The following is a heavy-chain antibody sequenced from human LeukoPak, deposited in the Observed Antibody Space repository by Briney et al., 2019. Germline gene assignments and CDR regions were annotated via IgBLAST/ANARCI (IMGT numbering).Heavy chain of an antibody. CDR3: ARSTNWFDP. Sequence: SETLSLTCTVSGGSISSSSYYWGWIRQPPGKGLEWIGSIYYSGSTYYNPSLKSRVTISVDTSKNQFSLKLSSVTAADTAVYYCARSTNWFDPWGQGTLVTVSS. V-gene: IGHV4-39*01. CDR1: GGSISSSSYY. CDR2: IYYSGST. J-gene: IGHJ5*02.